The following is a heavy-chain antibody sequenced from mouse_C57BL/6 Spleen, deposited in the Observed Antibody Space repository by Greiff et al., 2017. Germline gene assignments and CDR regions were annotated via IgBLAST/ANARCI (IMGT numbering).Heavy chain of an antibody. CDR3: ARSLYYGNYVGYFDV. D-gene: IGHD2-1*01. V-gene: IGHV1-54*01. J-gene: IGHJ1*03. CDR2: INPGSGGT. Sequence: QVQLKESGAELVRPGTSVKVSCKASGYAFTNYLIEWVKQRPGQGLEWIGVINPGSGGTNYNEKFKGKATLTADKSSSTAYMQLNSLTSEDSAVYFCARSLYYGNYVGYFDVWGTGTTVTVSS. CDR1: GYAFTNYL.